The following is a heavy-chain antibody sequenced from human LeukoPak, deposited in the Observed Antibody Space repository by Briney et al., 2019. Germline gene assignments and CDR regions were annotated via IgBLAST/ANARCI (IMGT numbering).Heavy chain of an antibody. Sequence: GGSLRLSCAASGFTFSSYAMSWVRQAPGKGLEWVSAISGSGGSTYYADSMKGRFTISRDNSKNTLYLQMNSLRAEDTAVYYCAKDLDYGDYIRAFDIWGQGTMVTVSS. CDR3: AKDLDYGDYIRAFDI. J-gene: IGHJ3*02. D-gene: IGHD4-17*01. V-gene: IGHV3-23*01. CDR2: ISGSGGST. CDR1: GFTFSSYA.